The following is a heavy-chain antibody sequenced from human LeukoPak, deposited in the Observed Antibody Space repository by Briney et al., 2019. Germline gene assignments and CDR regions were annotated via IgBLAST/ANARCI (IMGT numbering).Heavy chain of an antibody. D-gene: IGHD6-13*01. V-gene: IGHV3-30*04. J-gene: IGHJ4*02. CDR1: GFTLSNYA. CDR3: ARQDIAAAVTFDY. CDR2: TSYDGSNE. Sequence: GGSLRLSCAASGFTLSNYAMHWVRQAPGKGLEWVAVTSYDGSNEYSADSVKGRLIISRDNSKNTVYLRMNSLRAEDTAVYYCARQDIAAAVTFDYWGQGTLVTVSS.